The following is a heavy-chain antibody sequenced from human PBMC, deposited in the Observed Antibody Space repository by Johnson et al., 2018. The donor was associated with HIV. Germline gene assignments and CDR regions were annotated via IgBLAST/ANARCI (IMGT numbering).Heavy chain of an antibody. Sequence: QVQLVESGGGVVQPGRSLRLSCAASRFSFSNYGMHWVRQAPGKGLEWVAVISYDGSNKYYADSVKGRFTISRDNSKNTLYLQMNSLRAEDTAVYYCAKDETPMKRAFDIWGQGTMVTVSS. J-gene: IGHJ3*02. CDR2: ISYDGSNK. V-gene: IGHV3-30*18. CDR3: AKDETPMKRAFDI. CDR1: RFSFSNYG.